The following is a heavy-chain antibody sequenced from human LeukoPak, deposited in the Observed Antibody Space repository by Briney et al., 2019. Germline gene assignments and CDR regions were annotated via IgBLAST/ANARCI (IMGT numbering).Heavy chain of an antibody. D-gene: IGHD3-10*01. J-gene: IGHJ4*02. V-gene: IGHV3-66*01. CDR3: ARGYGSGSYYKY. CDR2: VYSGGST. CDR1: GFTVSTIY. Sequence: GGSLRLSCAASGFTVSTIYMSWVRQAPGKGLEWVSVVYSGGSTYYADSVKGRFTISRDNSKNTLYLQMSSLRAEDTAVYYCARGYGSGSYYKYWGQGTLVTVSS.